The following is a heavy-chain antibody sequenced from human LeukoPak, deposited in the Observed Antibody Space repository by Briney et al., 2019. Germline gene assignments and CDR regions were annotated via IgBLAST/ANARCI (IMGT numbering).Heavy chain of an antibody. D-gene: IGHD2/OR15-2a*01. CDR2: IRSKASNYAT. Sequence: GGSLKLSCAASGFTFSASTIHWVRQASGKGLEWVGRIRSKASNYATANAASVKGRFTISRDDSKNTAYLQMNSLKTEDTAVYYCTTSTLYFDAFDIWGQGTMVTASS. V-gene: IGHV3-73*01. CDR3: TTSTLYFDAFDI. J-gene: IGHJ3*02. CDR1: GFTFSAST.